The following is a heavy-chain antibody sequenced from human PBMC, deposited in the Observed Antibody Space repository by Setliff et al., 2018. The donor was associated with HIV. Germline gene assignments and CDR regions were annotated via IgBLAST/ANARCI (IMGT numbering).Heavy chain of an antibody. CDR1: GFPVSDNY. Sequence: GGSLRLSCAASGFPVSDNYMTWVRQAPGKGLEWVSYISDSGNTISYADSVKGRFTISRDNAKNSLYLQINSLRAEDTAVYYCARDYGSGTYTSLAYWGQGTLVTVSS. CDR2: ISDSGNTI. CDR3: ARDYGSGTYTSLAY. J-gene: IGHJ4*02. V-gene: IGHV3-11*04. D-gene: IGHD3-10*01.